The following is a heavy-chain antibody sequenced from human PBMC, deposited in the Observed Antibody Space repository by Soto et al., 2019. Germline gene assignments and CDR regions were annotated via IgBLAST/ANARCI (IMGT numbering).Heavy chain of an antibody. CDR2: IGTGGDT. CDR3: AKDLVKYYYDSSGYYRYGMDV. CDR1: GFAFSSYA. Sequence: GGSLRLSCAASGFAFSSYALHWVRRAPGKGLEWVSAIGTGGDTYYADSVMGRFTISRDNSKNTLYLQMNSLRAEDTAVYYCAKDLVKYYYDSSGYYRYGMDVWGQGTTVTVSS. J-gene: IGHJ6*02. D-gene: IGHD3-22*01. V-gene: IGHV3-NL1*01.